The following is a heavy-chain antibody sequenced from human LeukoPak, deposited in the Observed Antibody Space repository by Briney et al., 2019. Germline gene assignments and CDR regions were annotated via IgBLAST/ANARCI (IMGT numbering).Heavy chain of an antibody. D-gene: IGHD1-26*01. CDR2: IWYDGSNK. V-gene: IGHV3-33*01. CDR1: GFTFSSYG. J-gene: IGHJ4*02. CDR3: AREFATSGLYFDY. Sequence: ERSLRLSCAASGFTFSSYGMHWVRQAPGKGLEWVAVIWYDGSNKYYADSVKGRFTISRDNSKNTLYLQMNSLRAEDTAVYYCAREFATSGLYFDYWGQGTLVNVSP.